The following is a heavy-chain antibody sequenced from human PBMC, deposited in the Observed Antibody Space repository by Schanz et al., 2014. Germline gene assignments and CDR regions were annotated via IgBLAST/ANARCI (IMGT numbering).Heavy chain of an antibody. CDR1: GFTVNTNY. V-gene: IGHV3-53*01. CDR2: MYINSGST. CDR3: AREGAREGYNLAFDD. D-gene: IGHD5-12*01. J-gene: IGHJ1*01. Sequence: EVQLVESGGGLIQPGGSLRLSCAVSGFTVNTNYMSWVRQAPGKGLEWIASMYINSGSTQYADTVKGRFIISRDSSKNTPSLQLSSLRAEDTAVYFCAREGAREGYNLAFDDWGQGTLVTVSS.